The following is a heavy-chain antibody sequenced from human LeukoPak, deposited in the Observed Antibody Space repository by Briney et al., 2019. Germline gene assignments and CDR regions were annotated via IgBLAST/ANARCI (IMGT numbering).Heavy chain of an antibody. CDR1: QFTLRNYA. D-gene: IGHD3-16*01. J-gene: IGHJ5*02. CDR2: ITGSGDNT. CDR3: VKDTSGVGP. V-gene: IGHV3-23*01. Sequence: PGGSLRLSCAASQFTLRNYAMSWVRQAPGKGLEWVAAITGSGDNTYYADSVKGRFIISRDNSKNTLYLYVNNLRAEDTAIYYCVKDTSGVGPWGQGTLVTVSS.